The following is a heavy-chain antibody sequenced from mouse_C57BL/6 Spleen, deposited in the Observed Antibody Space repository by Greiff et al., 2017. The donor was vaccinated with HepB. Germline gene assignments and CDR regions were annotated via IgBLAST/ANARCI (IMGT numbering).Heavy chain of an antibody. D-gene: IGHD1-1*01. CDR1: GFTFSSYA. Sequence: EVQGVESGGGLVKPGGSLKLSCAASGFTFSSYAMSWVRQTPEKRLEWVATISDGGSYTYYPDNVKGRFTISRDNAKNNLYLQMSHLKSEDTAMYYCARDSKRGITTVVAPGFAYWGQGTLVTVSA. J-gene: IGHJ3*01. CDR3: ARDSKRGITTVVAPGFAY. V-gene: IGHV5-4*01. CDR2: ISDGGSYT.